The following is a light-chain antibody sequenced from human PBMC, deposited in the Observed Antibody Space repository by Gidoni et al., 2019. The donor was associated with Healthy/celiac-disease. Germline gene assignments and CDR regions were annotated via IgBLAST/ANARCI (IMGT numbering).Light chain of an antibody. J-gene: IGKJ1*01. CDR3: QQSYSTPRA. CDR2: AAS. CDR1: QGISTY. V-gene: IGKV1-39*01. Sequence: DSRLPHSPSSLSPPVGAACTITCRASQGISTYLNWYQQKPGKAPKLLIYAASILQSGVPSRFSGSGSGTDFTLTISSLQPEDFATYYCQQSYSTPRAFGQGTKVEIK.